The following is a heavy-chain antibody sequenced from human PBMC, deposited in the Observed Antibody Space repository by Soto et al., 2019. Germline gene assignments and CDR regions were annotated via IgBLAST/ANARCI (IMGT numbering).Heavy chain of an antibody. D-gene: IGHD6-13*01. Sequence: QVQLVQSGAEVKKPGASVKVSCKASGYTFTGYYMHWVRQAPGQGLEWMGWINPNSGGTNYAQKFQGRVTMTRDTSISTAYMELSRLRSDDTAVYYCASRLRRRSSWPNDAFDIWGQGTMVTVSS. V-gene: IGHV1-2*02. CDR2: INPNSGGT. CDR1: GYTFTGYY. CDR3: ASRLRRRSSWPNDAFDI. J-gene: IGHJ3*02.